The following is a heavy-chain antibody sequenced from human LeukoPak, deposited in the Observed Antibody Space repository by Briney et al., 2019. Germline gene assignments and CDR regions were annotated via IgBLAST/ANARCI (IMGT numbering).Heavy chain of an antibody. Sequence: SETLSLTCTVSGGSISSYYWSWIRQPAGKGLEWIGRIYTSGSTNYNPSLKSRVTMSVDTSKNQFSLKLSSVTAADTAVYYCARNLGYCSSTSCYNWFDPWGQGTLATVSS. CDR3: ARNLGYCSSTSCYNWFDP. J-gene: IGHJ5*02. D-gene: IGHD2-2*01. CDR1: GGSISSYY. CDR2: IYTSGST. V-gene: IGHV4-4*07.